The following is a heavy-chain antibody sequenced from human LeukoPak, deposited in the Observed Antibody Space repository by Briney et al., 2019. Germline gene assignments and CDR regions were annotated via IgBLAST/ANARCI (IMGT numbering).Heavy chain of an antibody. CDR2: INPNSGGT. J-gene: IGHJ4*02. Sequence: GASVKVSCKASGYTFTGYYMHWVRQAPGQGLEWMGRINPNSGGTNYAQKFQGRVTMTRDTSISTAYMELSRLRSDDTAVYYCARASPNTGDYFDYWGQGTLVTVSS. CDR3: ARASPNTGDYFDY. CDR1: GYTFTGYY. D-gene: IGHD1-14*01. V-gene: IGHV1-2*06.